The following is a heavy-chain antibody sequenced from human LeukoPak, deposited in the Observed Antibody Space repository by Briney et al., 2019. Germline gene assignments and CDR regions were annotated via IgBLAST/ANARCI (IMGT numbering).Heavy chain of an antibody. D-gene: IGHD1-26*01. CDR3: AREDRLGHFDY. CDR2: TYYRSKWFN. CDR1: GDSVFSNSVA. V-gene: IGHV6-1*01. Sequence: SQTLSLTCAISGDSVFSNSVAWNWIRQSPSGGLEWLGRTYYRSKWFNDYTVSMKGRVTVNPDTSKNQFSLQLNSVTPEDTAVYYCAREDRLGHFDYWGQGTLVTVSS. J-gene: IGHJ4*01.